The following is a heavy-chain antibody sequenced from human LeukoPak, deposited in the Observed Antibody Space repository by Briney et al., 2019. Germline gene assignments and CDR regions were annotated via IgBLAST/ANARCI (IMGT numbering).Heavy chain of an antibody. CDR2: IYPNNSTR. V-gene: IGHV1-8*01. CDR1: GYTFINFP. Sequence: ASVKVSCKASGYTFINFPLSWVPQAPGRRPEWVGWIYPNNSTRGYAKNFQGRVVLTRDTSISTAYMELRSLKSEDTAVYYCARGKVLFDHWGQGSLVAVSS. J-gene: IGHJ4*02. CDR3: ARGKVLFDH.